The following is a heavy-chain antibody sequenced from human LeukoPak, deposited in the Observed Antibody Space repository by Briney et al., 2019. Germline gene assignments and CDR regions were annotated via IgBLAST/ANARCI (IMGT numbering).Heavy chain of an antibody. Sequence: VASVKVSCRASGYTFTSYAMHWVRQAPGQRLEWMGWINAGNGNTKYSQKFQGRVTITRDTSASTAYMELSSLRSEDTAVYYCARDRHSSAWPGPYYYYAMDVWGQGTTVTVSS. D-gene: IGHD3-22*01. CDR1: GYTFTSYA. CDR2: INAGNGNT. J-gene: IGHJ6*02. CDR3: ARDRHSSAWPGPYYYYAMDV. V-gene: IGHV1-3*01.